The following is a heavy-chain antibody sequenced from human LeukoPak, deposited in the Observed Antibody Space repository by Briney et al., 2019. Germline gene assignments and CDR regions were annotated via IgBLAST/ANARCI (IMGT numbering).Heavy chain of an antibody. D-gene: IGHD3-9*01. CDR2: INHSGST. J-gene: IGHJ4*02. V-gene: IGHV4-34*01. Sequence: SETLSLTCAVYGGSFSGYYWSWIRQPPGKGLEWIGEINHSGSTNYNPSLKSRVTISVDTSKNQFSLKLSSVTAADTDVYYCARVGLNYDILTGYYDYFDYWGQGTLVTVSS. CDR1: GGSFSGYY. CDR3: ARVGLNYDILTGYYDYFDY.